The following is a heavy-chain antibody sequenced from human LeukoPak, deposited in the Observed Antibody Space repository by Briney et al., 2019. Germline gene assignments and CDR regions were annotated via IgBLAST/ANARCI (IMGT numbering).Heavy chain of an antibody. D-gene: IGHD6-19*01. CDR3: ARVSIGWYHFDY. V-gene: IGHV3-74*01. Sequence: PGGSLRLSCAASGFTFITYWMHRVRQAPGKGLVWVSRINPDGSTTSYADSVKGRFTVSGDNAKNTLYLQMNSLRAEDTAVYYCARVSIGWYHFDYWGQGTLVTVSS. J-gene: IGHJ4*02. CDR1: GFTFITYW. CDR2: INPDGSTT.